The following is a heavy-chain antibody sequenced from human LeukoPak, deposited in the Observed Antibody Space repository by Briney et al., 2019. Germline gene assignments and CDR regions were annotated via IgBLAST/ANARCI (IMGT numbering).Heavy chain of an antibody. CDR2: IYYSGST. V-gene: IGHV4-31*03. CDR1: GGSISSGGYY. Sequence: PSQTLSLTCTVSGGSISSGGYYWSWIRQHPGKGLEWIGYIYYSGSTYYNPSLKSRVTISVDTSKNQFSLKLSPVTAADTAVYYCARAAPGHIVVVTASVAGWFDPWGQGTLVTVSS. J-gene: IGHJ5*02. CDR3: ARAAPGHIVVVTASVAGWFDP. D-gene: IGHD2-21*02.